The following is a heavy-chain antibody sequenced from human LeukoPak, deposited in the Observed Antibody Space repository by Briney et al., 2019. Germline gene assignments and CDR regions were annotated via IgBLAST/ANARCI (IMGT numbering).Heavy chain of an antibody. D-gene: IGHD2-2*02. CDR1: GGSFSGYY. CDR2: INHSGST. CDR3: ARGGIVVVPAAIRSHWFDP. V-gene: IGHV4-34*01. J-gene: IGHJ5*02. Sequence: SETLSLTCAVYGGSFSGYYWSWIRQPPGKGLEWIGEINHSGSTNYNLSLKSRVTISVDTSKNQFSLKLSSVTAADTAVYYCARGGIVVVPAAIRSHWFDPWGQGTLVTVSS.